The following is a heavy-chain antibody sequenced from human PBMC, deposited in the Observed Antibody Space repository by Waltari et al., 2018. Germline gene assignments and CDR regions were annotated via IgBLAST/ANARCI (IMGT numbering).Heavy chain of an antibody. V-gene: IGHV3-21*01. CDR3: ARDQSSSVLPYYYYYGMGV. CDR1: GFTFSSYS. J-gene: IGHJ6*02. Sequence: EVQLVESGGGLVKPGGSLRLSCAASGFTFSSYSMNWVRQAPGKGLEWVSSISSSSSYIYYADSVKGRFTISRDNAKNSLYLQMNSLRAEDTAVYYCARDQSSSVLPYYYYYGMGVWGQGTTVTVSS. CDR2: ISSSSSYI. D-gene: IGHD6-6*01.